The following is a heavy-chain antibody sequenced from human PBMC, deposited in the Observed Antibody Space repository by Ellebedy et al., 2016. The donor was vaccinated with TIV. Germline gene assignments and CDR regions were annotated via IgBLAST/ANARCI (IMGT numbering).Heavy chain of an antibody. V-gene: IGHV3-23*01. CDR2: ISGSGDST. J-gene: IGHJ4*02. CDR3: ARAPREQWPPFDY. D-gene: IGHD6-19*01. CDR1: GLTFSTYP. Sequence: GGSLRLSCAAPGLTFSTYPMTWVRRAPGKGLEWVSAISGSGDSTYYADPVKGRFTISRDNFKNTLYLQMNSLRAEDTAVYYCARAPREQWPPFDYWGQGTLVTVSS.